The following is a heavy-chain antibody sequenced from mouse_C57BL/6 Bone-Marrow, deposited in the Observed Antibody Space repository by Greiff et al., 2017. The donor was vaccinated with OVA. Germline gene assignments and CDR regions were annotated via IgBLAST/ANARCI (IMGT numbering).Heavy chain of an antibody. J-gene: IGHJ3*01. CDR2: INPRNGGT. CDR3: ARGGYDYYWFAY. D-gene: IGHD2-4*01. Sequence: QVQLQQPGTELVKPGASVKLSCKASGYTFTSYWMHWVKQRPGQGLEWIGNINPRNGGTNYNEKFKSKATLTVDKASSTAYMQLSSLTSEDSAVYYCARGGYDYYWFAYWGQGTLVTVSA. CDR1: GYTFTSYW. V-gene: IGHV1-53*01.